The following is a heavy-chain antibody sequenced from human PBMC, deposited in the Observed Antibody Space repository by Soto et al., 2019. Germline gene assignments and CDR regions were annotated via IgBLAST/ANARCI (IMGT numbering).Heavy chain of an antibody. V-gene: IGHV1-8*02. D-gene: IGHD4-17*01. CDR3: ARTLYGDNVDY. CDR2: MNPNSGNT. CDR1: GYTFTSYG. J-gene: IGHJ4*02. Sequence: ASVKVSCKAFGYTFTSYGISWVRQAPGQGLEWMGWMNPNSGNTGYAQKFQGRVTMTRNTSISTAYMELSSLRSEDTAVYYCARTLYGDNVDYWGQGTLVTVSS.